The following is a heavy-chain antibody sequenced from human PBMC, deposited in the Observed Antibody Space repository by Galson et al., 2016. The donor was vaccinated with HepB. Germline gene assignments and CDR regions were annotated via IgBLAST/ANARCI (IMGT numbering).Heavy chain of an antibody. J-gene: IGHJ4*02. CDR2: INPHTGDW. D-gene: IGHD1-26*01. V-gene: IGHV1-8*01. CDR1: GYSFTTYD. Sequence: SVKVSCKASGYSFTTYDINWVRQATGQGLEWVGWINPHTGDWNYTQKFQGRVTMTRDTSITTAYMDVTSLRSEDTAVYYCARGGDGPFYYGTSGFDFWGQGSLVTVSS. CDR3: ARGGDGPFYYGTSGFDF.